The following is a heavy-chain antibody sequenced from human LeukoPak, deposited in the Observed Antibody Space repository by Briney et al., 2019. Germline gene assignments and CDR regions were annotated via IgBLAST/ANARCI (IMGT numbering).Heavy chain of an antibody. D-gene: IGHD6-13*01. CDR2: ISGSGGST. J-gene: IGHJ6*02. V-gene: IGHV3-23*01. CDR3: AKSMGIAAAGTYGMDV. CDR1: GFTFSSYS. Sequence: GGSLRLSCAATGFTFSSYSMSWVSQAPGKGLEWVSSISGSGGSTYYADSVKGRFTISRDKSKNTLYLQMNSLRAEDTAVYYCAKSMGIAAAGTYGMDVWGQGTTVTVSS.